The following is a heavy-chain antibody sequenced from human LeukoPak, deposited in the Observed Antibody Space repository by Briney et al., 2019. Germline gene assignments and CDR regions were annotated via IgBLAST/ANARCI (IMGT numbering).Heavy chain of an antibody. CDR2: ISGSGGTT. CDR3: ARRSGIAVAGAFDY. Sequence: GGSLRLSCVASGFTFSSYAMTWVRQAPGKGLEWVSAISGSGGTTYYADSVKGRFTISRDNSKNTLYLQMNSLRAEDTAVYYCARRSGIAVAGAFDYWGQGTLVTVSS. D-gene: IGHD6-19*01. V-gene: IGHV3-23*01. J-gene: IGHJ4*02. CDR1: GFTFSSYA.